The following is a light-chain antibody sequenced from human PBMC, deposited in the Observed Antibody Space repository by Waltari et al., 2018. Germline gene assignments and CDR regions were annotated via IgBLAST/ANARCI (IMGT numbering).Light chain of an antibody. V-gene: IGKV1-33*01. CDR2: GAS. Sequence: DIQMTQSPSSLSASVRDRVTITCRASQDISKYLSWYQQKPGKAPKLLIYGASNLETGVPSMFSGSGSGTDFTFTISSLQPEDIATYYCQQYDNLPVTFGQGTRVDIK. J-gene: IGKJ1*01. CDR3: QQYDNLPVT. CDR1: QDISKY.